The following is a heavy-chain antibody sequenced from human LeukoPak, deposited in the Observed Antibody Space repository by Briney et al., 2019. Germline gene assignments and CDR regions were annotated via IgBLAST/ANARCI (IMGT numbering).Heavy chain of an antibody. V-gene: IGHV1-18*01. CDR1: GYTFNTNG. CDR3: ARDAFDI. CDR2: INANTGST. Sequence: ASVKVSCKASGYTFNTNGLNWVRQAPGQGLQWMGWINANTGSTNYAQIFQGRVTMTKDTSTTTVYMELRSLRSDDTAVYYCARDAFDIWGQGTMVTVSS. J-gene: IGHJ3*02.